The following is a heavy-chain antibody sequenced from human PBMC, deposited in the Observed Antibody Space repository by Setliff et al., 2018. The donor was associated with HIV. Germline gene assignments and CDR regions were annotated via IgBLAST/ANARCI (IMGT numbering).Heavy chain of an antibody. Sequence: GGSLRLSCTASGFSFDDYTMNWVRQPPGKGLEWVSLISWDGGSTNYADSVKGRFTISRDNSKSSLYLQMNRLSTEDTALYFCTKDKLRWRSIATSADMDVCGKGTTVTVSS. CDR2: ISWDGGST. CDR1: GFSFDDYT. J-gene: IGHJ6*03. D-gene: IGHD3-16*01. CDR3: TKDKLRWRSIATSADMDV. V-gene: IGHV3-43*01.